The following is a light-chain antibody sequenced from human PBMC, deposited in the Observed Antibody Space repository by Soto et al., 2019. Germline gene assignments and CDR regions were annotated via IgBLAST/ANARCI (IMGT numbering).Light chain of an antibody. CDR3: QQYGSSGT. Sequence: IVLTQSPGTLAPPRWEGGKLSIMASQSVSNNHLAWYQQKPGQAPRLLIYGASNRATGIPDRFSGSGSGTHFTLTISRLEPEDFAVYYCQQYGSSGTFGQGTKVDIK. CDR1: QSVSNNH. V-gene: IGKV3-20*01. J-gene: IGKJ1*01. CDR2: GAS.